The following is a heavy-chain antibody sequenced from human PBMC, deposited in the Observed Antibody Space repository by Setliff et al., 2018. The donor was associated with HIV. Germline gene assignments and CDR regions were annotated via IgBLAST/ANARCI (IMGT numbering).Heavy chain of an antibody. J-gene: IGHJ3*01. V-gene: IGHV4-59*01. Sequence: SETLSLTCTVSGDSITTNHWSWIRQSPGKGLEWIGSIYYGGSTNCNPSLKSRVTISLDTSRNQVFLNLTSVTAADTAVYYCARSIKAALRAGAFDVWGQGTMVTVSS. CDR3: ARSIKAALRAGAFDV. CDR1: GDSITTNH. D-gene: IGHD2-15*01. CDR2: IYYGGST.